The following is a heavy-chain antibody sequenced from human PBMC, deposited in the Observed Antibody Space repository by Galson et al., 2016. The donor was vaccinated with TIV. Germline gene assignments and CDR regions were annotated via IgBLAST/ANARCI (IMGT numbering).Heavy chain of an antibody. CDR1: GFTFSDYG. V-gene: IGHV3-30*18. D-gene: IGHD4-17*01. Sequence: SLRLSCAASGFTFSDYGMHWVRQAPGKGLEWVAVISYDGSDQYYAGSVKGRFTISRDNSKNTLYLQMNSLRSDDTAMYYCAKDPRLYGDYFLHYFDDWGQGTLVTVSS. CDR3: AKDPRLYGDYFLHYFDD. J-gene: IGHJ4*02. CDR2: ISYDGSDQ.